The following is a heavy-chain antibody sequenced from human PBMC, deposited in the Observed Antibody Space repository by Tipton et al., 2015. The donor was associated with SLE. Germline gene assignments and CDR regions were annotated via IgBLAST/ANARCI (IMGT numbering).Heavy chain of an antibody. D-gene: IGHD2-8*01. V-gene: IGHV4-4*02. Sequence: GSLRLSCAVSGGSIGSLPWRSWVRQPPGKGLEWIGEIHHDTGTTNYNPSLKSRVTISVDKSKNQFSLELSSVTAADTAVYYCASTVLGFVPVDSWGQGTLVTVSS. CDR3: ASTVLGFVPVDS. CDR1: GGSIGSLPW. CDR2: IHHDTGTT. J-gene: IGHJ4*02.